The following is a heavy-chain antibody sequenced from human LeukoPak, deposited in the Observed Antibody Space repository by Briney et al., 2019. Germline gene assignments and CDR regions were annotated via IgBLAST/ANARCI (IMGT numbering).Heavy chain of an antibody. Sequence: SGGSLRLSCTASGFTFSNYWMHWVRQAPGKGLVWVSRINSDGSNTSYADSVKGRFTISRDNAKNTLYLQMNSLRAEDTAVYYCTYCSSTSCYAFWGQGTLATVSS. D-gene: IGHD2-2*01. J-gene: IGHJ4*02. CDR2: INSDGSNT. CDR3: TYCSSTSCYAF. V-gene: IGHV3-74*01. CDR1: GFTFSNYW.